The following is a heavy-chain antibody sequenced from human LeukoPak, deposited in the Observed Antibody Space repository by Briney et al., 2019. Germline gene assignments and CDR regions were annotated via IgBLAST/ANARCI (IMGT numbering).Heavy chain of an antibody. CDR2: IYPGDSDT. V-gene: IGHV5-51*01. CDR1: GYSFTSYW. J-gene: IGHJ3*02. Sequence: GESLKISCKGSGYSFTSYWIGWVRQMPGKGLEWMGIIYPGDSDTKYSPSFQGQVTISADKSISTAYLQWSSLKASDTAMYYCARHPSWSSGWLGAFDIWGQGTMVTVSS. CDR3: ARHPSWSSGWLGAFDI. D-gene: IGHD6-19*01.